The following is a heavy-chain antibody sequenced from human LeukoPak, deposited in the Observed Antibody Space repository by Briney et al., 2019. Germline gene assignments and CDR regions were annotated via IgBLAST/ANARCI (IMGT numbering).Heavy chain of an antibody. CDR2: IGTAGDT. D-gene: IGHD3-16*01. V-gene: IGHV3-13*01. Sequence: PGGSLRLSCAASGFTFGSYDMHWVRQATGKGLEWVSAIGTAGDTYYPGSVKGRFTISRENAKNSLYLQMNSLRAGDTAVYYCARESDYGDYFDYWGQGTLVTVSS. CDR3: ARESDYGDYFDY. CDR1: GFTFGSYD. J-gene: IGHJ4*02.